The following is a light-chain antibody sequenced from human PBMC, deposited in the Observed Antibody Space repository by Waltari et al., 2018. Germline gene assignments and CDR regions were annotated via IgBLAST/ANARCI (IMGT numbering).Light chain of an antibody. CDR3: MQVTHGPYT. J-gene: IGKJ2*01. CDR2: QVS. Sequence: DVVLTKSPLSLPVTLGLPAAIACSPSEVLVYSAGNTYLSWFHPRPGQSPRRLFGQVSNRDLGVPDRFAGSGSGTDFIRQISRVRAADIDVYYGMQVTHGPYTFGQGTTLES. CDR1: EVLVYSAGNTY. V-gene: IGKV2-30*01.